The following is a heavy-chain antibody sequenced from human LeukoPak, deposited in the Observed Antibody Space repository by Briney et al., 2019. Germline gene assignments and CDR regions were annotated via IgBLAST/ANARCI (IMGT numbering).Heavy chain of an antibody. D-gene: IGHD6-13*01. Sequence: ASVKVSCKASGYTFTGYYIHWVRQAPGQGLEWMGGIIPIFGTANYAQKFQGRVTITADESTSTAYMELSSLRSEDTAVYYCARAMGSSWYVGFYYYYYGMDVWGQGTTVTVSS. V-gene: IGHV1-69*13. CDR1: GYTFTGYY. CDR3: ARAMGSSWYVGFYYYYYGMDV. J-gene: IGHJ6*02. CDR2: IIPIFGTA.